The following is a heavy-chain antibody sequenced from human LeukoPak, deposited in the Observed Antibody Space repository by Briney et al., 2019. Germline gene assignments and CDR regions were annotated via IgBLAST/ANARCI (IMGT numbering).Heavy chain of an antibody. CDR2: IIPIFGTA. CDR3: ASRWGYCSSTSCPLYYYYMDV. D-gene: IGHD2-2*01. V-gene: IGHV1-69*05. J-gene: IGHJ6*03. CDR1: GGTFSSYA. Sequence: SVKVSCKASGGTFSSYAISWVRQAPGQGLEWMGGIIPIFGTANYAQKFQGRVTITTDESTSTAYMELSSLRSEGTAVYYCASRWGYCSSTSCPLYYYYMDVWGKGTTVTVSS.